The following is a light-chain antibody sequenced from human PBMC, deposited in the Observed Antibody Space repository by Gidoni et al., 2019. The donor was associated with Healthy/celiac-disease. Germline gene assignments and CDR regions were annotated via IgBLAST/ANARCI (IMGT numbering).Light chain of an antibody. CDR2: DVR. CDR3: CSYAGSYTWV. CDR1: SSDVGGYNY. J-gene: IGLJ3*02. Sequence: QSALTQPRSVTGSPGQSVTISCTGTSSDVGGYNYVSWYQQHPGKAPKLMIYDVRKRPSGFPDRFSGSKSGNPASLTISGLQAEDDADYYCCSYAGSYTWVFGGGTKLTVL. V-gene: IGLV2-11*01.